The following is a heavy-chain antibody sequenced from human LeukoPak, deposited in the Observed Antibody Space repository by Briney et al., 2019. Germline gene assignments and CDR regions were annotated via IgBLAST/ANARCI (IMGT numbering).Heavy chain of an antibody. CDR3: ARTYDFWSGLFDY. V-gene: IGHV4-4*09. CDR2: IYTSGST. CDR1: GGSISSYY. J-gene: IGHJ4*02. Sequence: SETLSLTCTVSGGSISSYYWSWIRQPPGKGREWIGYIYTSGSTNYNPSLKSRVTISVDTSKNQFSLKLSSVTAADTAVYYCARTYDFWSGLFDYWGQGTLVTVSS. D-gene: IGHD3-3*01.